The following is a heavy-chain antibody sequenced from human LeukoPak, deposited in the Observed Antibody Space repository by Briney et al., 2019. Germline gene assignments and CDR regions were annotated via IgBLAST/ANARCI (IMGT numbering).Heavy chain of an antibody. CDR2: ISVSGVST. CDR3: ANTKSGGSGMDV. J-gene: IGHJ6*02. Sequence: EGSLRLSCAASGFTFSSYAMSWVRQVPGQGLDLFSAISVSGVSTYYADSVKGRFTISRDNSKNTLYLQMNSLRAEDTAVYYCANTKSGGSGMDVWGQGTTVTVSS. CDR1: GFTFSSYA. V-gene: IGHV3-23*01. D-gene: IGHD2-15*01.